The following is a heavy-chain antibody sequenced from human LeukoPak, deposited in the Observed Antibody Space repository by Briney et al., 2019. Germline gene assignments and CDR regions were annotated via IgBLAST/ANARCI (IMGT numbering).Heavy chain of an antibody. D-gene: IGHD1-7*01. CDR2: INHSKST. V-gene: IGHV4-34*01. CDR1: GGSFSGYY. CDR3: ARGVVWNYGLEDAFDI. J-gene: IGHJ3*02. Sequence: PSETLSLTCAVYGGSFSGYYWSWIRQPPGKGLEWIGEINHSKSTNYNPSLKSRVTISVDTSKNQFSLKLRSVTAADTAVYYCARGVVWNYGLEDAFDIWGQGTMVTVSS.